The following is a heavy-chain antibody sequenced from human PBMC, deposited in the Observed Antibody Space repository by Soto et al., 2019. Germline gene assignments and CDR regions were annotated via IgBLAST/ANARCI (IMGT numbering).Heavy chain of an antibody. CDR3: AKDYGDYLDY. CDR2: IYYSGST. D-gene: IGHD4-17*01. CDR1: GGSISSYY. Sequence: PSETLSLTCTVSGGSISSYYWSWIRQPPGKGLEWIGYIYYSGSTNYNPSLKSRATISVDTSKNQFSLKLSSVTAADTAVYYCAKDYGDYLDYWGQGTLVTVSS. J-gene: IGHJ4*02. V-gene: IGHV4-59*01.